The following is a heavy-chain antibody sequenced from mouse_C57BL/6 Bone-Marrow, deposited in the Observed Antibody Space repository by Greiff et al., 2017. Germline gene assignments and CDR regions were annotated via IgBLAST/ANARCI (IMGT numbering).Heavy chain of an antibody. CDR3: ARYYFYAMDY. V-gene: IGHV1-81*01. D-gene: IGHD1-1*01. CDR2: IYPRSGNT. CDR1: GYTFTSYG. J-gene: IGHJ4*01. Sequence: QVQLQQSGAELARPGASVTLSCKASGYTFTSYGISWVKQRTGQGLEWIGEIYPRSGNTYYNEKFKGKATLTADKSSSTAYMELRGLTSEDSAVYFCARYYFYAMDYWGQGTSVTVSS.